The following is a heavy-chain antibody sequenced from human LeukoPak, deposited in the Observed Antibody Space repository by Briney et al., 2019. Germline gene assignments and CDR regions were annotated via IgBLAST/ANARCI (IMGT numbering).Heavy chain of an antibody. Sequence: SETLSLTCAVYGGSFSGYYWSWIRQPPGKGLEWIGEINHSGSTNYNPSLKSRVTISVDTSKNQFSLKLSSVTAADTAVYYCASDYGDYAQDYWGQETLVTVSS. CDR2: INHSGST. J-gene: IGHJ4*02. D-gene: IGHD4-17*01. CDR1: GGSFSGYY. CDR3: ASDYGDYAQDY. V-gene: IGHV4-34*01.